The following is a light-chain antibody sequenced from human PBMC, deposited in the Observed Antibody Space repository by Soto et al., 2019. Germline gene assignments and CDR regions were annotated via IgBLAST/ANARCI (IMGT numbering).Light chain of an antibody. CDR1: QSVSSSY. CDR3: QQYSSSPPIA. V-gene: IGKV3-20*01. Sequence: IVLTQSPGTLSLSPGERATLSCRASQSVSSSYLAWYQQKPGQAPRLLIYGASSRATGIPDRFSGSGSGTDFTLTISRLEPEDFAVYSCQQYSSSPPIAFGHGTLLAIK. J-gene: IGKJ5*01. CDR2: GAS.